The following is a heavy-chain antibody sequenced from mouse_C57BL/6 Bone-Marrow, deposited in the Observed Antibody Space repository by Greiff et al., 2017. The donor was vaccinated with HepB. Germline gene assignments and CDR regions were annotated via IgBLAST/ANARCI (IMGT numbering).Heavy chain of an antibody. D-gene: IGHD1-1*01. CDR1: GYTFTSYW. CDR3: ATLLLRSPWYFDV. V-gene: IGHV1-55*01. CDR2: IYPGSGST. J-gene: IGHJ1*03. Sequence: QVQLKQSGAELVKPGASVKMSCKASGYTFTSYWITWVKQRPGQGLEWIGDIYPGSGSTNYNEKFKSKATLTVDTSSSTAYMQLSSLTSEDSAVYYCATLLLRSPWYFDVWGTGTTVTVSS.